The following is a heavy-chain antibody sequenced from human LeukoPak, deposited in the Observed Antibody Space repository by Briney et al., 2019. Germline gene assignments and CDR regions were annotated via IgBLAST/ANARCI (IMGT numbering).Heavy chain of an antibody. D-gene: IGHD3-10*01. J-gene: IGHJ3*02. CDR1: GFTFSSYG. CDR3: ARDKGSGSYLKGDAFDI. Sequence: GGSLRLSCAASGFTFSSYGMHWVRQAPGKGLEWVAVIWYDGSNKYYADSVKGRFTISRDNSKNTLYLQMNSLRAEDTAVYYCARDKGSGSYLKGDAFDIWGQGTTVTVSS. V-gene: IGHV3-33*01. CDR2: IWYDGSNK.